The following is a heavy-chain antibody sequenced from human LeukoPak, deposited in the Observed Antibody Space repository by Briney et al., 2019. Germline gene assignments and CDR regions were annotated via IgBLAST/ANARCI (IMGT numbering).Heavy chain of an antibody. CDR3: ARDFRGVIMRYFDY. J-gene: IGHJ4*02. D-gene: IGHD3-10*01. V-gene: IGHV3-21*01. Sequence: PGGSLRLSCAASGFTFSSYSMDWVRQAPGKGLEWVSSISSSSSYIYYADSVKGRFTISRDNAKNSLYLQMNSLRAEDTAVYYCARDFRGVIMRYFDYWGQGTLVTVSS. CDR2: ISSSSSYI. CDR1: GFTFSSYS.